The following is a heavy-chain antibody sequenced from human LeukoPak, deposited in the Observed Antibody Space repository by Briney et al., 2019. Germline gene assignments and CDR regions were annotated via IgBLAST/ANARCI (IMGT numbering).Heavy chain of an antibody. J-gene: IGHJ4*02. CDR3: ANEPRHCSSTSCYGGY. D-gene: IGHD2-2*01. CDR2: IRYDGSNK. V-gene: IGHV3-30*02. Sequence: GGSLRLSCAASGFTFSSYGMHWVRQAPGKGLEWVAFIRYDGSNKYYADSVKGRFTISRDNSKNTLYLQMNSLRAEDTAVYYCANEPRHCSSTSCYGGYWGQGTLVTVSS. CDR1: GFTFSSYG.